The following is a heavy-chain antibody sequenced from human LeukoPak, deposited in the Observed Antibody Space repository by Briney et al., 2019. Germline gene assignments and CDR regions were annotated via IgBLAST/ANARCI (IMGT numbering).Heavy chain of an antibody. CDR3: AREISRPSYYYDSSGYYSLDAFDI. CDR1: GFTVSSNY. Sequence: GGSLRLSCAASGFTVSSNYMSWVRQAPGKGLEWVSVIYSGGSTYYADSVKGRFTTSRDNSKNTLYLQMNSLRAEDTAVYYCAREISRPSYYYDSSGYYSLDAFDIWGQGTMVTVSS. V-gene: IGHV3-66*01. D-gene: IGHD3-22*01. J-gene: IGHJ3*02. CDR2: IYSGGST.